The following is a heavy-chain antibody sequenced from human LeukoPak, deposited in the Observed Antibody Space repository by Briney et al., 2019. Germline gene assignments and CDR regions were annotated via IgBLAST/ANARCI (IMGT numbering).Heavy chain of an antibody. CDR2: ISWNSGSI. V-gene: IGHV3-9*01. CDR1: GFTFDDYA. J-gene: IGHJ4*02. CDR3: TQGYCSGGSCPPSGY. D-gene: IGHD2-15*01. Sequence: SLRLSCAASGFTFDDYAMHWVRQAPGKGLEWVSGISWNSGSIGYADSVKGRFTISRDNAKNSLYLQMNSLRAEDTALYYCTQGYCSGGSCPPSGYWGQGTLVTASS.